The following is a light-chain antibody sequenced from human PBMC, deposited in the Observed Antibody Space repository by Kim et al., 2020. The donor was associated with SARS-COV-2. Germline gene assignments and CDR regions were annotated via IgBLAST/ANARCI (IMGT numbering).Light chain of an antibody. Sequence: APGKTARITCRGNDVGSNSVHWYQQKPGQAPVLVIYYDGDRPSGIAERFSGSNSGNTATLTISRVEAGDEADYYYQVWDSSSDHVVFGGGTKLTVL. J-gene: IGLJ2*01. CDR3: QVWDSSSDHVV. CDR1: DVGSNS. CDR2: YDG. V-gene: IGLV3-21*04.